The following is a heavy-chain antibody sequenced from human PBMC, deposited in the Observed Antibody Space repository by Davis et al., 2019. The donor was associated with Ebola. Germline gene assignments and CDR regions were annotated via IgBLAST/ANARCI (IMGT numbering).Heavy chain of an antibody. V-gene: IGHV1-3*01. D-gene: IGHD3/OR15-3a*01. CDR1: GYTFTRYA. J-gene: IGHJ3*02. Sequence: ASSVTVSCKASGYTFTRYARHWVRQAHGQRSEGMGWINADTGNTKYSQKFQDRVTITRDTSASTAYMELNSLRSEDTAVYYCARGSRTLDIWGQGTVVTVSS. CDR3: ARGSRTLDI. CDR2: INADTGNT.